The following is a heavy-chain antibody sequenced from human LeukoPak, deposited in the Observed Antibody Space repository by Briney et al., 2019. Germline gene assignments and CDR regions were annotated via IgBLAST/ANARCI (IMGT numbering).Heavy chain of an antibody. CDR3: ARLGYCSSTSCNSDY. CDR1: GYTFTSYG. D-gene: IGHD2-2*01. V-gene: IGHV1-18*01. Sequence: ASVKVSCKASGYTFTSYGISWVRQAPGQGLEWMGWISAYNGNTNYAQKLQGRVTMTTDTSTSTAYMELRSLRSDDTAVYYCARLGYCSSTSCNSDYWGQGTLVTVSS. CDR2: ISAYNGNT. J-gene: IGHJ4*02.